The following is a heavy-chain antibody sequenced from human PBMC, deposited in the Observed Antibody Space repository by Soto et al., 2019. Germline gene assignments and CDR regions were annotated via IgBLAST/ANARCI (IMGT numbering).Heavy chain of an antibody. CDR3: ARWSRDSSGYLFPFGDAFDI. CDR1: GGTFSSYA. D-gene: IGHD3-22*01. CDR2: IIPIFGTA. Sequence: SVKVSCKASGGTFSSYAISWVRQAPGQGLEWMGGIIPIFGTANYAQKFQGRVTITADESTSTAYMELSSLRSEDTAVYYCARWSRDSSGYLFPFGDAFDIWGQGTMATVSS. V-gene: IGHV1-69*13. J-gene: IGHJ3*02.